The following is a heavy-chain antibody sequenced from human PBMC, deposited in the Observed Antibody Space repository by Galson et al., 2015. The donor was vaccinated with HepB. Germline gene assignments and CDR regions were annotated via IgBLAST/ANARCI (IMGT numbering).Heavy chain of an antibody. J-gene: IGHJ6*02. CDR2: IFSNHEK. V-gene: IGHV2-26*01. CDR3: ARSVDYYYYGMDV. CDR1: GFSLSSPRMG. Sequence: PALVKPTQTLTLTCTVSGFSLSSPRMGVSWIRQPPGKALEWLAHIFSNHEKSYSTSLKSRLTISKDTSKSQVVLTMTNMDPVDTATYYCARSVDYYYYGMDVWGQGTTVTVSS.